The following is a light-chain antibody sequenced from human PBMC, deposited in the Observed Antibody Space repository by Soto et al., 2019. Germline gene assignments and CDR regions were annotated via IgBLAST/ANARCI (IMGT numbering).Light chain of an antibody. V-gene: IGKV1-12*01. Sequence: DIQMTQSPSTLSASVGDRVTITCRASQSVGYWLAWYQQKPGKAPTFLVYDASNLHSGVPARFSGSGPGSDFTLTISSLQPEDFATYYCQQANSFPLTFGGGTKVDIK. CDR3: QQANSFPLT. CDR2: DAS. CDR1: QSVGYW. J-gene: IGKJ4*01.